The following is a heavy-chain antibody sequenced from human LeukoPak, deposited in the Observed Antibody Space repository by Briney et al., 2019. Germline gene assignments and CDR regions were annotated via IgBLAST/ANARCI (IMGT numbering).Heavy chain of an antibody. D-gene: IGHD3-9*01. Sequence: PGRSLRLSCAASGFTFSSYAMHWVRQAPGKGLEWVAVISYDGRNKYYADSVKGGFTISRDNSKNTLYMQMNRLRAEDTAVYYCARNRPLRYFDWSPPDYWDQGTLVTVSS. J-gene: IGHJ4*02. CDR2: ISYDGRNK. CDR1: GFTFSSYA. V-gene: IGHV3-30*04. CDR3: ARNRPLRYFDWSPPDY.